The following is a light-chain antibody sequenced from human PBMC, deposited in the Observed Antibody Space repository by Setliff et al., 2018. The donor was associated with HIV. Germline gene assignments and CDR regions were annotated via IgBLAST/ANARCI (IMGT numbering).Light chain of an antibody. CDR2: DVS. CDR3: CSFAGFYV. Sequence: QSALAQPRSVSGSPGQTVTISCVGTSNDIGAYRYVSWYQHQPGKAPRPIIYDVSKRHSGVPDRFSGSRSGNTASLTIFGLQAEDEGDYYCCSFAGFYVFGSETKVTVL. V-gene: IGLV2-11*01. CDR1: SNDIGAYRY. J-gene: IGLJ1*01.